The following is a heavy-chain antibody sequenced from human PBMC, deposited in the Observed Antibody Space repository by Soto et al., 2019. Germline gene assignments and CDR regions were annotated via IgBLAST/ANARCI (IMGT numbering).Heavy chain of an antibody. V-gene: IGHV4-34*01. D-gene: IGHD1-26*01. J-gene: IGHJ4*02. Sequence: SETLSLTCAVYGGSFSGYYWNWIRQPPGKGLEWIGEIDHSGSTNYSPSLKSRVTISVDTSKNQFSLKLSSVTAADTAVYYCASSRGSPVPLDYWGQGTLVTVSS. CDR1: GGSFSGYY. CDR2: IDHSGST. CDR3: ASSRGSPVPLDY.